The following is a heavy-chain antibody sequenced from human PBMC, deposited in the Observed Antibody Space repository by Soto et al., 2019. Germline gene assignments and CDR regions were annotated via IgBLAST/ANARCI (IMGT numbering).Heavy chain of an antibody. CDR3: AKYRWGATTVTSIN. CDR1: GFTFSSYP. D-gene: IGHD4-4*01. V-gene: IGHV3-23*01. CDR2: ISGTSDMT. Sequence: GGSLRLSCVGSGFTFSSYPMNWVRQAPGKGLEWVSAISGTSDMTYYANSVTGRFTISRDNSKNTLYPQVSSLRVEDTAIYYCAKYRWGATTVTSINWGRGTLVTVSS. J-gene: IGHJ1*01.